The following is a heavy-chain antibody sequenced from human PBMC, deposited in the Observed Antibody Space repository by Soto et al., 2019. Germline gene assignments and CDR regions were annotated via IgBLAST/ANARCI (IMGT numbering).Heavy chain of an antibody. CDR3: AKDKGTRLIYYYDSSGIPDY. V-gene: IGHV3-30*18. CDR1: GFTFSSYG. D-gene: IGHD3-22*01. CDR2: ISYDGSNK. J-gene: IGHJ4*02. Sequence: QVQLVGSGGGVVQPGRSLRLSCAASGFTFSSYGMHWVRQAPGKGLEWVAVISYDGSNKYYADSVKGRFTISRDNSKNTLYLQMNSLRAEDTAVYYCAKDKGTRLIYYYDSSGIPDYWGQGTLVTVSS.